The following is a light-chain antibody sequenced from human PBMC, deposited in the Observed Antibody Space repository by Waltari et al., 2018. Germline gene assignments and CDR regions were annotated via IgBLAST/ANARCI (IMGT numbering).Light chain of an antibody. CDR2: WAS. V-gene: IGKV4-1*01. CDR1: QSVLYSSNNKNY. CDR3: QQYYSTPT. Sequence: DIVMTQSPDSLAVSLGERATINCKSSQSVLYSSNNKNYLAWYQQKPGQPPKLLIYWASTRESGVPDRFSGSGSGTDFTLTISSLQAEDVAVYYCQQYYSTPTFGGWTKVEIK. J-gene: IGKJ4*01.